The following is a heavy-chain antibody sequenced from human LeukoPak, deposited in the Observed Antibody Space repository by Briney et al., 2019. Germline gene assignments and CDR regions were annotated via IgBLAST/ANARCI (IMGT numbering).Heavy chain of an antibody. CDR1: GGTFSSYA. Sequence: ASVKVSRKASGGTFSSYAISWVRQAPGQGLEWMGRIIPILGIANYAQKFQGRVTITADKSTSTAYMELSSLRSEDTAVYYCARPYCSSTSCYSQRNAFDIWGQGTMVTVSS. CDR2: IIPILGIA. D-gene: IGHD2-2*01. J-gene: IGHJ3*02. V-gene: IGHV1-69*04. CDR3: ARPYCSSTSCYSQRNAFDI.